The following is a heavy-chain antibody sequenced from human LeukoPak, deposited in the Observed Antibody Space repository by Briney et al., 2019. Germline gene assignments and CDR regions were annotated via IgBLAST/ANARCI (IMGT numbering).Heavy chain of an antibody. CDR1: GGSISSSSYY. J-gene: IGHJ6*02. D-gene: IGHD3-3*01. CDR2: IYYSGST. CDR3: AGLNYDFWSGYFLQDYYGMDV. Sequence: SETLSLTCTVSGGSISSSSYYWGWIRQPPGKGLEWIGSIYYSGSTYYNPSLKSRVTISVDTSKNQFSLKLSSVTAADAAVYYCAGLNYDFWSGYFLQDYYGMDVWGQGTTVTVSS. V-gene: IGHV4-39*07.